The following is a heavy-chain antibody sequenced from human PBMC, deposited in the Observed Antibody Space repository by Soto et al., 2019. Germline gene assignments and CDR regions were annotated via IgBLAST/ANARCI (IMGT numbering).Heavy chain of an antibody. CDR2: IYYSGST. CDR1: GGSISSGDYY. D-gene: IGHD2-21*02. Sequence: QVQLQQPGPGLVKPSQTLSLTCTVSGGSISSGDYYWSWIRQPPGKGLEWIGYIYYSGSTYYNPSLKIRVTISVDTSKNQGSLKLSSVTAADTAVYYCAREVTAINAYYYYVMDVWGQGTTVTVSS. V-gene: IGHV4-30-4*01. J-gene: IGHJ6*02. CDR3: AREVTAINAYYYYVMDV.